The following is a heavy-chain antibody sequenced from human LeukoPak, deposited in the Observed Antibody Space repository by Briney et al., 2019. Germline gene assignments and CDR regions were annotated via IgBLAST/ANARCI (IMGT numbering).Heavy chain of an antibody. V-gene: IGHV4-59*08. Sequence: SETLSLTCSVCGGFINNYFYSWIRQSPGKGLEWIGSVSHSGSTTYSPSLKSRVTISLHPSKNEFSLNLSSVTATDTAVYYCARQWLSSLNWFDPWGQGTLVTVSS. CDR1: GGFINNYF. CDR2: VSHSGST. D-gene: IGHD3-16*02. CDR3: ARQWLSSLNWFDP. J-gene: IGHJ5*02.